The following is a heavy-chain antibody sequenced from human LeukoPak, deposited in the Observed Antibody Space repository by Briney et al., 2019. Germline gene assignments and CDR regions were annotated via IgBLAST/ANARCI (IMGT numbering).Heavy chain of an antibody. CDR1: GFTFSSYA. CDR2: IKSKTDGGTT. Sequence: GGSLRLSCAASGFTFSSYAMSWVRQAPGKGLEWVGRIKSKTDGGTTGYAAPVKGRFTISRDDSKNTLYLQMNSLKTEDTAVYYCTTDAYYMDVWGKGTTVTVSS. CDR3: TTDAYYMDV. J-gene: IGHJ6*03. V-gene: IGHV3-15*01.